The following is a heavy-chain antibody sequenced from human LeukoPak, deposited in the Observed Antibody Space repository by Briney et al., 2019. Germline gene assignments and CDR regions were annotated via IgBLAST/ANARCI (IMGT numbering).Heavy chain of an antibody. CDR3: VITAGWTTATDH. CDR1: GLTFSDYY. V-gene: IGHV3-11*04. Sequence: GGSLRLSCAASGLTFSDYYMSWIRQAPGKGLEWLSYISKSGDTMYYANSVRGRFTISRDNARNSLYLQMNSLTVADTATYYCVITAGWTTATDHWGQGALVTVSS. J-gene: IGHJ5*02. D-gene: IGHD1-14*01. CDR2: ISKSGDTM.